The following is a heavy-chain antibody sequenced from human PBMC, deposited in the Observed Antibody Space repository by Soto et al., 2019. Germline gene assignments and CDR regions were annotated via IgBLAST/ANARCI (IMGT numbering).Heavy chain of an antibody. CDR2: FDPEDGET. CDR1: GYTLTELS. V-gene: IGHV1-24*01. J-gene: IGHJ4*02. CDR3: ATAPPKYCTYGVCYLTTTFFDY. D-gene: IGHD2-8*01. Sequence: ASVKVSCKVSGYTLTELSMHWVRQAPGKGLEWMGGFDPEDGETIYAQKFQGRVTMTEDTSTDTAYMELSSLRSEDTAVYYCATAPPKYCTYGVCYLTTTFFDYWGQGSLVTVSS.